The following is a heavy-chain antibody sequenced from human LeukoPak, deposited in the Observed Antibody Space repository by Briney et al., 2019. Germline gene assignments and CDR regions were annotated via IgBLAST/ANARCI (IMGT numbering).Heavy chain of an antibody. D-gene: IGHD3-22*01. CDR3: AGTYYYDSSGYSAFDI. Sequence: GGSLRLSCAASGFTVRSNYMSWVRQAPGKGLEWVSVIYSGGSTYYADSVKGRFTISRDNSKHTLYLQMKSLRAEDTGVYYWAGTYYYDSSGYSAFDIWGQGTMVTVSS. J-gene: IGHJ3*02. CDR1: GFTVRSNY. CDR2: IYSGGST. V-gene: IGHV3-53*01.